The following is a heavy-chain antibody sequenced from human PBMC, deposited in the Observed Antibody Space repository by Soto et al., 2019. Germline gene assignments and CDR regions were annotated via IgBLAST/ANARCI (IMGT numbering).Heavy chain of an antibody. D-gene: IGHD3-22*01. CDR3: AKDRGYYDSSGYYFYFDY. J-gene: IGHJ4*02. Sequence: GGSLRLSCAASGFTFSSYAMNWVRQAPGKGLEWVSTISVGSDSTYYADSVKGRFTISRDNSKNTLSLQMNSLRVDDTAVYYCAKDRGYYDSSGYYFYFDYWGQGTLVTVSS. CDR2: ISVGSDST. V-gene: IGHV3-23*01. CDR1: GFTFSSYA.